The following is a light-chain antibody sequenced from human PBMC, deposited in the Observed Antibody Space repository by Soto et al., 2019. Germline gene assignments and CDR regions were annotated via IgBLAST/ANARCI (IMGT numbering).Light chain of an antibody. J-gene: IGKJ2*01. V-gene: IGKV3-20*01. CDR2: GAS. CDR3: QQYGSSVFT. CDR1: QTVTTNY. Sequence: ETVLTQSPGTLSLSPGSTATLSCRASQTVTTNYLAWYQQKPDQAPRLLIYGASSRATGIPDRFSGSGSGTDFTLTISRLEPEDFAVYYCQQYGSSVFTFGQGTKVDI.